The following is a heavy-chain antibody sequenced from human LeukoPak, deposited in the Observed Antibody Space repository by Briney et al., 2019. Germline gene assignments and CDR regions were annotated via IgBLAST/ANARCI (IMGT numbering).Heavy chain of an antibody. J-gene: IGHJ4*02. CDR3: TAWTDLYEY. D-gene: IGHD3/OR15-3a*01. CDR2: IRSKTDGGTT. V-gene: IGHV3-15*01. CDR1: RFTFSSYG. Sequence: PGGSLRLSCAASRFTFSSYGMHWVRQAPGKGLEWVGRIRSKTDGGTTDDAAPVKGRFSISRDDSRDTLYLQMNSLRIEDTAVYYCTAWTDLYEYWGQGTLVTVSS.